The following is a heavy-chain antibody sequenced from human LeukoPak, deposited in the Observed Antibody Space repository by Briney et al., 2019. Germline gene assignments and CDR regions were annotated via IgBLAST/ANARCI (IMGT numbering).Heavy chain of an antibody. CDR2: ISSSGGTT. Sequence: GGSLRLSCAASGLTFNNYAMSWVRQAPGKGLEWVSAISSSGGTTYYADSVKGRFTISRDNSKNTLYLQMNSLRAEDTAVYYCARDQTYGGWGQGTLVTVSS. V-gene: IGHV3-23*01. D-gene: IGHD4-17*01. CDR3: ARDQTYGG. CDR1: GLTFNNYA. J-gene: IGHJ4*02.